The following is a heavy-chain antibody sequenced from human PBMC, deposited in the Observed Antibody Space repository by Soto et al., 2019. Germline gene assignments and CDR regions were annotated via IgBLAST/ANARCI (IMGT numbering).Heavy chain of an antibody. Sequence: EVQLVESGGGLVQPGGSLRLSCAASGFTLSSYWMHWVRQAPGKGLVWVSRMNSDGSSTTYADSVKGRFTISRDNAKNTLYLQMNSLRAEDKAVYYCVRDRASYSGSFDYWGQGTLVTVSS. CDR3: VRDRASYSGSFDY. CDR1: GFTLSSYW. V-gene: IGHV3-74*01. CDR2: MNSDGSST. J-gene: IGHJ4*02. D-gene: IGHD1-26*01.